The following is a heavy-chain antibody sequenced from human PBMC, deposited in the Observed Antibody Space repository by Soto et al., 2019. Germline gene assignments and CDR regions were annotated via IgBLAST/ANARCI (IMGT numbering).Heavy chain of an antibody. CDR2: IYSGGST. D-gene: IGHD1-20*01. CDR1: GFTVSSNY. J-gene: IGHJ6*02. V-gene: IGHV3-53*01. CDR3: ARITWNGMDV. Sequence: GGSLRLSCAASGFTVSSNYMSWVRQAPGKGLEWVSVIYSGGSTYYAXXXXXXXXXXXXXSXXTLYLQMNSLRAEDTAVYYCARITWNGMDVWGQGTKVTVSS.